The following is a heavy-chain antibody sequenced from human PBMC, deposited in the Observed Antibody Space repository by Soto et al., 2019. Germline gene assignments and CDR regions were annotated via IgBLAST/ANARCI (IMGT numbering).Heavy chain of an antibody. Sequence: QVPLVQSGAEVKKPGASVKVSCKASGYTFPNYGITWVRQAPGQGLEWMGWISAYKANIKYAQKFQGRVTLTTDTSTSTDYMELRSLRSDDTAIYYCARDLDGSGAYYTDFWGQGTLVTVSS. V-gene: IGHV1-18*01. CDR3: ARDLDGSGAYYTDF. CDR2: ISAYKANI. CDR1: GYTFPNYG. D-gene: IGHD3-10*01. J-gene: IGHJ4*02.